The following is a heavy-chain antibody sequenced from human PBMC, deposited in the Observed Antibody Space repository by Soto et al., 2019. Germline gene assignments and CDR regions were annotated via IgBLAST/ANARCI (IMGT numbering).Heavy chain of an antibody. Sequence: SATLSLTCTVSGGSVSSGSYYWSWIRQPPGKGLDWIGYIYYSGSTNYNPSLKSRVTISVDTSKNQFSLKLSSLTAADTAVYYCARLIIGSYYDYWGQGTLVTVSS. D-gene: IGHD1-26*01. CDR2: IYYSGST. J-gene: IGHJ4*02. CDR3: ARLIIGSYYDY. V-gene: IGHV4-61*01. CDR1: GGSVSSGSYY.